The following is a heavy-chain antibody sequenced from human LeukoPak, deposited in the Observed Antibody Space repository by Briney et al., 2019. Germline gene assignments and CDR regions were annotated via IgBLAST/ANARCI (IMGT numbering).Heavy chain of an antibody. Sequence: SQTLSLTCTVSGGSISSGDYYWSWIRQPPGKGLEWIGYIYYSGSTYYNPSLKSRVTIPVDTSKNQFSLKLSSVTAADTAVYYCARARCSSTSCYISDGAFDIWGQGTMVTVSS. J-gene: IGHJ3*02. CDR1: GGSISSGDYY. D-gene: IGHD2-2*02. CDR3: ARARCSSTSCYISDGAFDI. V-gene: IGHV4-30-4*08. CDR2: IYYSGST.